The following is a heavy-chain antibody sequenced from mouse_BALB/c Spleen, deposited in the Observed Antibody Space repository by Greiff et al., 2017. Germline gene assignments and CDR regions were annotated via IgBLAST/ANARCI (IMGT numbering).Heavy chain of an antibody. CDR1: GFTFSSFG. V-gene: IGHV5-17*02. Sequence: EVQVVESGGGLVQPGGSRKLSCAASGFTFSSFGMHWVRQSPEKGLEWVAYISSGSSTIYYADTVKGRFTISRDNPKNTLFLQMTSLRSEDTAMYCCARGGLRGTFYYAMDYWGQGTSVTVSS. J-gene: IGHJ4*01. D-gene: IGHD2-4*01. CDR3: ARGGLRGTFYYAMDY. CDR2: ISSGSSTI.